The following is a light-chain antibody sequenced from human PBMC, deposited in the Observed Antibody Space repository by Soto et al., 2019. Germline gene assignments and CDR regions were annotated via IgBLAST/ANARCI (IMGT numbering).Light chain of an antibody. CDR3: QQYNNWPPWT. Sequence: EIVMTQSPATLSVSPGERATLSCRASQSVSSNLPWYKQNPGQAPRLLIYGASTRTTGIPARFSGSGSGTEFTLTISSLQSAAFAVYYCQQYNNWPPWTFGQGTKVEIK. V-gene: IGKV3-15*01. CDR2: GAS. J-gene: IGKJ1*01. CDR1: QSVSSN.